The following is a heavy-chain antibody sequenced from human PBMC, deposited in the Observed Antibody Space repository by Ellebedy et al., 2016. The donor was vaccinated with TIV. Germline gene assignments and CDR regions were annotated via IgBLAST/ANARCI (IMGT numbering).Heavy chain of an antibody. Sequence: MPSETLSLTCTVSGGSISSSSYYWGWIRQPPGKGLEWIGSIYYSGSTYYNPSLKSRVTISVDTSKNQFSLKLSSVTAADTAVYYCYDSSGPPIWGQGTMVTVSS. CDR2: IYYSGST. J-gene: IGHJ3*02. CDR1: GGSISSSSYY. V-gene: IGHV4-39*01. D-gene: IGHD3-22*01. CDR3: YDSSGPPI.